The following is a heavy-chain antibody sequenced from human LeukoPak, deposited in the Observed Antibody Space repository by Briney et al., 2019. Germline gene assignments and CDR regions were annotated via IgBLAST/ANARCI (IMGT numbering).Heavy chain of an antibody. J-gene: IGHJ4*02. V-gene: IGHV1-3*01. Sequence: ASVKVPCKASGYTFTGYAMQWVRQAPGQRLEWMGWINAGNGNTKYSQKFQGRFTITRDTSAGTAYTDLSSLRSEDTAVYYCARGFWNRGTWGPYYFDYWGQGTLVTVSS. D-gene: IGHD3-3*01. CDR2: INAGNGNT. CDR3: ARGFWNRGTWGPYYFDY. CDR1: GYTFTGYA.